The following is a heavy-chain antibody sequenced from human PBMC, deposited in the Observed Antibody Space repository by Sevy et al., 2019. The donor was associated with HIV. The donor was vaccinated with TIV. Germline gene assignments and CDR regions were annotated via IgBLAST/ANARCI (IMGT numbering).Heavy chain of an antibody. D-gene: IGHD3-3*01. CDR3: ARDLNYDFWSEYYYYYYGMDV. V-gene: IGHV3-30*04. J-gene: IGHJ6*02. CDR1: GFTFSSYA. Sequence: GGSLRLSCAASGFTFSSYAMHWVRQAPGKGLEWVAVISYDGSNKYYADSVKGRFTISRENSKNTLYLQMNSLRAEDTAVYYCARDLNYDFWSEYYYYYYGMDVWGQGTTVTVSS. CDR2: ISYDGSNK.